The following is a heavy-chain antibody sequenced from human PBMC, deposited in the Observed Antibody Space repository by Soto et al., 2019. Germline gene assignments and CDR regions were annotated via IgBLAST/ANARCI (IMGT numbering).Heavy chain of an antibody. J-gene: IGHJ5*02. CDR2: ISATGNYT. V-gene: IGHV3-21*01. D-gene: IGHD6-6*01. Sequence: EVQLVESGGGLVEPGGSLRLSCATSGFTFSTCSMNWVRQAPGKGLEWVSSISATGNYTFYADSLKGRFTISRDNARNSLFLQMNSLRVEDTALYYCTTEYTSRHDRNHWGQGALVTVSS. CDR3: TTEYTSRHDRNH. CDR1: GFTFSTCS.